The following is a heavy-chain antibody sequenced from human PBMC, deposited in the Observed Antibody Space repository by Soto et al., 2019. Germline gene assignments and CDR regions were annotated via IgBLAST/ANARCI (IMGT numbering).Heavy chain of an antibody. D-gene: IGHD1-26*01. J-gene: IGHJ4*02. CDR1: GGSFSGYY. CDR2: INHSGST. Sequence: QVQLQQWGAGLLKPSETLSLTCAVYGGSFSGYYWSWIRQPPGKGLEWIGEINHSGSTNYNPSLKGRVTISVDTSKNQFSLKLSSVTAADTAVYYCARGSGRRAWYRVDYWGQGTLVTVSS. V-gene: IGHV4-34*01. CDR3: ARGSGRRAWYRVDY.